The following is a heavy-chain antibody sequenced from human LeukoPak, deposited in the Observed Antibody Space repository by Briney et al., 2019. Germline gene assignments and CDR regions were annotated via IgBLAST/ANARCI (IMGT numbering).Heavy chain of an antibody. CDR1: GFTFSSYG. CDR2: ISGSGGST. J-gene: IGHJ6*03. Sequence: GGSLRLSCAASGFTFSSYGMSWVRQAPGKGLEWVSAISGSGGSTYYADSVKGRFTISRDNSKNTLYLQMNSLRAEDTAVYYCAKGAIGIAAAGTAHYYYMDVWGKGTTVTISS. D-gene: IGHD6-13*01. CDR3: AKGAIGIAAAGTAHYYYMDV. V-gene: IGHV3-23*01.